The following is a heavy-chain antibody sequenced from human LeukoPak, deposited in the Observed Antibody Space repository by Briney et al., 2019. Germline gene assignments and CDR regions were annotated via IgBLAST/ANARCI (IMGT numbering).Heavy chain of an antibody. Sequence: SVKVTCKASGGTFSSYAISWVRQAPGQGLEWMGGIIPIFGTANYAQKFQGRVTITTDESTSTAYMELSSLRSEDTAVYYCARDRESYYDILTGSNTFDYWGQGTLVTVSS. V-gene: IGHV1-69*05. CDR1: GGTFSSYA. D-gene: IGHD3-9*01. J-gene: IGHJ4*02. CDR2: IIPIFGTA. CDR3: ARDRESYYDILTGSNTFDY.